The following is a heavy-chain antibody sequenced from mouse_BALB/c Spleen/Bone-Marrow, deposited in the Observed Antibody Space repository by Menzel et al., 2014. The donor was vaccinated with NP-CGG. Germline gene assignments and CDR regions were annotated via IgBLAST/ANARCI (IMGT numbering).Heavy chain of an antibody. J-gene: IGHJ4*01. Sequence: VHLVVSGAGLVRPGVSVKISCKASGYTFTNTVMHCVKHLRAKSLECIGIIRNYYSGSTYTQTFKGTATVTVHHSSSKTYLKLGRLTSEDSAIYYCARNEKERNAMDYWGQGNSVTVSS. CDR2: IRNYYSGS. V-gene: IGHV1S137*01. CDR3: ARNEKERNAMDY. CDR1: GYTFTNTV.